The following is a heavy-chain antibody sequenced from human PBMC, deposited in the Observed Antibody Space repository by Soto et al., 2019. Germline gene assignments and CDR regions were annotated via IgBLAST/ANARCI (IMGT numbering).Heavy chain of an antibody. Sequence: ASGKVSCKASGYTLTRYYMHWVRQAPGQRPEWVGIINPSGGSTSYAQKFQGRVTMTRDTSTSTVYMELSSLRSEDTAVYYCAREYYDFWSGQQGPYYYYGMDVWGQGTTVTVS. CDR2: INPSGGST. J-gene: IGHJ6*02. V-gene: IGHV1-46*01. CDR1: GYTLTRYY. CDR3: AREYYDFWSGQQGPYYYYGMDV. D-gene: IGHD3-3*01.